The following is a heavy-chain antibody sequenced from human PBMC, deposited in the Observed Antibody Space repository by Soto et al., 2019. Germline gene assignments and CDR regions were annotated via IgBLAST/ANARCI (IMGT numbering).Heavy chain of an antibody. D-gene: IGHD3-9*01. Sequence: HSETLSLTCIVTGGSISSYYWSWIRQPPGKKQDRIGYINYSGSTNYNHSLKSRVTISVDTSKNQFSLKLSSVTAADTAVYYCARQADYDILTGWFFDYWGQGTLVTVSS. V-gene: IGHV4-59*08. J-gene: IGHJ4*02. CDR3: ARQADYDILTGWFFDY. CDR1: GGSISSYY. CDR2: INYSGST.